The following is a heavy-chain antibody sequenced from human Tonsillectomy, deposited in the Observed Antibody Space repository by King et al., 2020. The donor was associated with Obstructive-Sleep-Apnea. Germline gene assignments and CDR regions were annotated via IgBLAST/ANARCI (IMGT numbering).Heavy chain of an antibody. CDR2: INPSGDST. V-gene: IGHV1-46*01. CDR3: GVSPTKYSFDY. CDR1: GYTFTRYY. J-gene: IGHJ4*01. Sequence: QLVQSGAEVKKPGASVKVSCKASGYTFTRYYMNRVRQAPGQGLEWMGIINPSGDSTSYAQKFQGRVTMTRDTSTSTVYMELSSLRSEDTAVYYCGVSPTKYSFDYWGQGTLVTVSP. D-gene: IGHD2/OR15-2a*01.